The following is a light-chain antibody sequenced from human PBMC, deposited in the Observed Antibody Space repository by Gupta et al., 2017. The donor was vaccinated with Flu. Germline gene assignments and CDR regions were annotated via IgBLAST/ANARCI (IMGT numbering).Light chain of an antibody. CDR3: QQRADWPLT. CDR2: DAS. Sequence: EVVSTQSPATLSLSLGERAPLSFKASQSVKGALAWYQQKPGQAPRLLVYDASNRAAGIPVKFSGSGSGTDFTLTISNLEPEDFAVYYCQQRADWPLTFGGGTKVEIK. V-gene: IGKV3-11*01. CDR1: QSVKGA. J-gene: IGKJ4*01.